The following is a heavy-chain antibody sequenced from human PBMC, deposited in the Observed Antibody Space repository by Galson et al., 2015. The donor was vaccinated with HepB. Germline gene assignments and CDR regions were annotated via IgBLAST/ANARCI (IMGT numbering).Heavy chain of an antibody. CDR2: IIPIFGTA. CDR1: GGTFSSYA. Sequence: SVKVSCKASGGTFSSYAISWVRQAPGQGLEWMGGIIPIFGTANYAQKFQGRVTITADKSTSTAYMELSSLRSEDTAVYYCARDPFRSGDYYYYYMDVWGKGTTVTVSS. V-gene: IGHV1-69*06. J-gene: IGHJ6*03. D-gene: IGHD3-10*01. CDR3: ARDPFRSGDYYYYYMDV.